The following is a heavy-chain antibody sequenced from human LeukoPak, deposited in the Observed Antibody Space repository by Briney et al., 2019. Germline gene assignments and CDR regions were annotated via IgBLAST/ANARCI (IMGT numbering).Heavy chain of an antibody. CDR1: GGSISSYY. V-gene: IGHV4-59*01. J-gene: IGHJ4*02. CDR3: ARANYDILTGYYNLYYFDY. D-gene: IGHD3-9*01. Sequence: SETLSLTCTVSGGSISSYYWSWIRQPPGKGLEWIGYIYYSGSTNYNPSLKSRVTISVDTSKNQFSLKLSSVTAADTAVYYCARANYDILTGYYNLYYFDYWGQGTLVTVSS. CDR2: IYYSGST.